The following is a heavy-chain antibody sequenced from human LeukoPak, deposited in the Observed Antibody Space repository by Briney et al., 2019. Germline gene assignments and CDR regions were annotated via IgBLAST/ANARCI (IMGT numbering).Heavy chain of an antibody. V-gene: IGHV3-23*01. CDR3: AKVGAGITMIVVVINYFDY. Sequence: GASLRLSCAASGFTFSGYAMSWVRQAPGKGLEWVSAISGSGGSTYYADSVKGRFTISRDNSKNTLYLQMNSLRAEDTAVYYCAKVGAGITMIVVVINYFDYWGQGTLVTVSS. CDR2: ISGSGGST. D-gene: IGHD3-22*01. CDR1: GFTFSGYA. J-gene: IGHJ4*02.